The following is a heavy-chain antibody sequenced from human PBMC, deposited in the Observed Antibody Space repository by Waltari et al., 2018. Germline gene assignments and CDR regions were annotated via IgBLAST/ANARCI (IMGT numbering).Heavy chain of an antibody. J-gene: IGHJ6*02. D-gene: IGHD2-2*01. Sequence: EVQLVESGGGLVKPGGSLRLSCAASGFTFSSYSMNWVRQAPGKGLEWVSSISSSSSYIYYADSGKGRFTISRDNAKNSLYLQMNSLRAEDTAVYYCASQRPPDIVVVPAAGEDYYYGMDVWGQGTTVTVSS. CDR1: GFTFSSYS. CDR2: ISSSSSYI. CDR3: ASQRPPDIVVVPAAGEDYYYGMDV. V-gene: IGHV3-21*01.